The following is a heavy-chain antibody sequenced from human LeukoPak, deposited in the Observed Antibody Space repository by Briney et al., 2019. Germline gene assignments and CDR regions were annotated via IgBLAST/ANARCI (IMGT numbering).Heavy chain of an antibody. V-gene: IGHV3-23*01. D-gene: IGHD3-3*01. J-gene: IGHJ6*02. CDR3: AKSNRAPWSGYYKGGRYYYYGMDV. CDR2: SSGSGGST. CDR1: GCTFSSYA. Sequence: GGSLRLSCVASGCTFSSYAMSWVRQAPGKGLAWVGASSGSGGSTYYADSVKGRFTISRDNSKNTLYLQMNSLRAEDTAVYYCAKSNRAPWSGYYKGGRYYYYGMDVWGQGTTVTVSS.